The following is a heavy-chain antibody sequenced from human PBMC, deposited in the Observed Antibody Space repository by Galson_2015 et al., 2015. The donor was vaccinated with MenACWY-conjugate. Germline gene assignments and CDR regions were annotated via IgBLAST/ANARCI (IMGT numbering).Heavy chain of an antibody. V-gene: IGHV1-18*01. Sequence: SVKVSCKASGYTFTSYGISWVRQAPGQGLEWMGWISAYNGNTSYAQKLQGRVTMTTDTSTSTAYMELRSLRSDDTTVYYCARDWRKNWTLDYWGQGTLVTVSS. CDR2: ISAYNGNT. J-gene: IGHJ4*02. D-gene: IGHD1-1*01. CDR3: ARDWRKNWTLDY. CDR1: GYTFTSYG.